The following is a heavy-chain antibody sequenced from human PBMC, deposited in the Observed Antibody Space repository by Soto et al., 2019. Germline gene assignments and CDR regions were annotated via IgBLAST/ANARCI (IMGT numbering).Heavy chain of an antibody. V-gene: IGHV4-31*03. D-gene: IGHD2-2*01. J-gene: IGHJ6*02. CDR1: GGSINSGGYY. CDR3: ARFPSRAHYFAMDV. Sequence: QVQLQESGPGLLKPSQTLSLTCTVSGGSINSGGYYWTWIRQHPGRGLESIGYIYYSGDTYYNPSLKSRLSISLDTSKNQFSLKLTSVTAADTPIYYCARFPSRAHYFAMDVWGHGTAVTVSS. CDR2: IYYSGDT.